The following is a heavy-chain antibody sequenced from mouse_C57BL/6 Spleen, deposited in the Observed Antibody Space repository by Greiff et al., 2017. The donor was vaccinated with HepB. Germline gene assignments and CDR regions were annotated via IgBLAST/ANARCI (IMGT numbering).Heavy chain of an antibody. CDR1: GYSFTDYN. CDR2: INPNYGTT. D-gene: IGHD1-1*01. V-gene: IGHV1-39*01. CDR3: ASEDYYGSQFPVRYFDY. J-gene: IGHJ2*01. Sequence: VQLQQSGPELVKPGASVKISCKASGYSFTDYNMNWVKQSNGKSLEWIGVINPNYGTTSYNQKFKGKATLTVDQSSSTAYMQLNSLTSEDSAVYYCASEDYYGSQFPVRYFDYWGQGTTLTVSS.